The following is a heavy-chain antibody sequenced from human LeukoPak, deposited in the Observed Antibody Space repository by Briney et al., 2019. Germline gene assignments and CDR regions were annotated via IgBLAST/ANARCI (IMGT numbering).Heavy chain of an antibody. CDR1: GYTFTSYD. D-gene: IGHD2-2*01. V-gene: IGHV1-18*01. CDR3: AREPSYCSSTSCYGGYYYYYYMDV. J-gene: IGHJ6*03. Sequence: ASVKVSCKASGYTFTSYDINWVRQAPGQGLEWMGWMSPNSGNTGYAQKLQGRVTMTTDTSTSTAYMELRSLRSDDTAVYYCAREPSYCSSTSCYGGYYYYYYMDVWGKGTTVTVSS. CDR2: MSPNSGNT.